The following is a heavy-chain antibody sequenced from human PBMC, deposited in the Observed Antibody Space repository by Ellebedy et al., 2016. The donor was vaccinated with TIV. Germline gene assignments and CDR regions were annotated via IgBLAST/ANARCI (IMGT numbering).Heavy chain of an antibody. CDR3: VREMVAPGPYDYYYGMDV. CDR1: GFTVSNNY. D-gene: IGHD5-12*01. V-gene: IGHV3-53*01. CDR2: IFTGSNT. Sequence: GESLKISCAASGFTVSNNYISWVRQAPGKGLEWVSLIFTGSNTFYADSVKGRFTISRDNAKSSVFLQMNNLRAEDTAVYYCVREMVAPGPYDYYYGMDVWGQGTTVSVSS. J-gene: IGHJ6*02.